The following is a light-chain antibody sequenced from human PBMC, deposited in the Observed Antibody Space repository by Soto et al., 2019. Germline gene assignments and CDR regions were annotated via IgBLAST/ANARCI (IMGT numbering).Light chain of an antibody. J-gene: IGKJ1*01. CDR1: QSVSSSY. Sequence: EIVLTQSPGTLSLSPGERATLSCRASQSVSSSYLAWYQQKPGQAPRLLIYGASSRATGIPDSFSGSGSGTDFTLTISRLEPEGCAVYYCQEYGSSPRTFGQGTKMDFK. CDR2: GAS. CDR3: QEYGSSPRT. V-gene: IGKV3-20*01.